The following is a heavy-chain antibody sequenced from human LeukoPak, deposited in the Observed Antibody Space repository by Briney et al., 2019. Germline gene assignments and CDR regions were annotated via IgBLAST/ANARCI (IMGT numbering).Heavy chain of an antibody. V-gene: IGHV4-39*07. CDR1: GGSIRSSYYY. CDR3: ARVNCSGGSCYAYFDY. Sequence: SETLSLTCTVSGGSIRSSYYYWGWIRQPPGKGLEWIGSIYDSGSTYYNPSLKSRVTISVDTSKNQFSLKLSSVTAADTAVYYCARVNCSGGSCYAYFDYWGQGTLVTVSS. CDR2: IYDSGST. J-gene: IGHJ4*02. D-gene: IGHD2-15*01.